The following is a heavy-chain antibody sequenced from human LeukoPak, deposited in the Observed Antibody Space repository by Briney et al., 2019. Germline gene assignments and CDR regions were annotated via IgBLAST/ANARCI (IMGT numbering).Heavy chain of an antibody. CDR3: ARHDRPSGSYYVSPVAFDI. V-gene: IGHV4-34*01. CDR1: GGSFSGYY. Sequence: PSESLSLTCAVDGGSFSGYYWSWIRQPPGKGLEWIGEIYHSGSTNYNPSLRSRVTISVETSKNQFSLKLSSVTAADTAVYYCARHDRPSGSYYVSPVAFDIWGQGTMVTVSS. CDR2: IYHSGST. J-gene: IGHJ3*02. D-gene: IGHD1-26*01.